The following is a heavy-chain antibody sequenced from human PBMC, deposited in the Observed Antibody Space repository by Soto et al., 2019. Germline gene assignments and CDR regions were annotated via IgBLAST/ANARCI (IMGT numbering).Heavy chain of an antibody. D-gene: IGHD6-6*01. Sequence: QVQLVQSGAEVKKPGASVKVSCRASGYAFGVYYIHWVRQAPGQGLESMGWINPSSGGTNYAQKFQDRVTMTRDTSITTAYMELSRLRSDDTAVYYCVRSISIAGRRDYWGQGTLVTVSS. V-gene: IGHV1-2*02. CDR2: INPSSGGT. CDR3: VRSISIAGRRDY. CDR1: GYAFGVYY. J-gene: IGHJ4*02.